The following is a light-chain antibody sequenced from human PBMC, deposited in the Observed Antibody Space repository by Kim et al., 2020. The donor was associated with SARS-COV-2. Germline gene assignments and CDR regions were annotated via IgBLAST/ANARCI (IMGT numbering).Light chain of an antibody. J-gene: IGLJ3*02. CDR3: QVWDSSTAV. Sequence: VALGQTARITGGGNNMGSKNVHCYQQKPGQAPVLVIYRDSNRPSGIPERFSGSNSGNTATLTISRAQAGDEADYYCQVWDSSTAVFGGGTQLTVL. CDR2: RDS. CDR1: NMGSKN. V-gene: IGLV3-9*01.